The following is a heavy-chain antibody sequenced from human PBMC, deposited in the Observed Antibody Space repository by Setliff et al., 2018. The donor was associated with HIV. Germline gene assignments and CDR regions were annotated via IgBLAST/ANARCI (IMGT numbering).Heavy chain of an antibody. CDR1: GGSINSGGYH. CDR3: AREGPGRSFDWLSGFDP. J-gene: IGHJ5*02. V-gene: IGHV4-31*03. Sequence: SETLSLTCTVSGGSINSGGYHWSWIRQHPGKGLEWIGYINYSGSTHYNPTLKSRVTISVDTSKNQFSLELSSVTAADTAVYYCAREGPGRSFDWLSGFDPWGQGTLVTVSS. CDR2: INYSGST. D-gene: IGHD3-9*01.